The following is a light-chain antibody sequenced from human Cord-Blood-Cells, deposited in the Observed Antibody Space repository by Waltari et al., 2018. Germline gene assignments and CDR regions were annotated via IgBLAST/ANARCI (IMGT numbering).Light chain of an antibody. CDR1: SGHSSYA. CDR2: LNSDGSH. V-gene: IGLV4-69*01. Sequence: QLVLTQSPSASASLGASVKLTCTLSSGHSSYAIAWHQQQPEKGPRYLMKLNSDGSHSKGGGLPDRFSGSSSGAERYLTLSSLQSEDEADYYCQTWGTGIWVFGGGTKLTVL. CDR3: QTWGTGIWV. J-gene: IGLJ3*02.